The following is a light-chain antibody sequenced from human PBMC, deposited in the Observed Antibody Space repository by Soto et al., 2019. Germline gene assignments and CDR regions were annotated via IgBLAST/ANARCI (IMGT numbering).Light chain of an antibody. CDR2: RNN. Sequence: QSVLTQPPSASGTPGQRVTISCSGSSSNIGSNYVYWYQQLPGTAPKLLIYRNNQRPSGVPDRFSGSKSGPSASLAISGLRSEDEANYYCAAWDDSLSGVVFGGGTKATVL. J-gene: IGLJ3*02. CDR3: AAWDDSLSGVV. V-gene: IGLV1-47*01. CDR1: SSNIGSNY.